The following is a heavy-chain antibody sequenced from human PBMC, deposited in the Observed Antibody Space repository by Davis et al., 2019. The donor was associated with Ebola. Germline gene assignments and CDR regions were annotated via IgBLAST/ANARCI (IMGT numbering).Heavy chain of an antibody. CDR2: IHPRDGNT. CDR3: ARRDSSGYYYWPFDY. Sequence: ASVKVSCKASGYAFTNYLVHWVRQAPGQGLEWMGLIHPRDGNTIYAQTFQGRVTITADKSTSTAYMELSSLRSEDTAVYYCARRDSSGYYYWPFDYWGQGTLVTVSS. D-gene: IGHD3-22*01. CDR1: GYAFTNYL. V-gene: IGHV1-46*01. J-gene: IGHJ4*02.